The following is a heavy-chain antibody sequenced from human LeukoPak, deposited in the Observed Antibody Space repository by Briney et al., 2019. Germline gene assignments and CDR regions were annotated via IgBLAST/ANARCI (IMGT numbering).Heavy chain of an antibody. J-gene: IGHJ4*02. CDR1: GGSNSSFY. Sequence: SETPSLTCAVPGGSNSSFYWSCIRHPPALGLEWIGYIYYSGSTNYNPSLKSRVTISVDTSKNQFSLKLSSVTAADTAVYYCARETIFGVVDLWGQGTLVTVSS. V-gene: IGHV4-59*01. CDR3: ARETIFGVVDL. D-gene: IGHD3-3*01. CDR2: IYYSGST.